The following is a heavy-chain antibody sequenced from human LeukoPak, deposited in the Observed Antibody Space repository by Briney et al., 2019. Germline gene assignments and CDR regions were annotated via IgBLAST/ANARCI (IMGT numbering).Heavy chain of an antibody. CDR1: GFTFSSYA. J-gene: IGHJ5*02. D-gene: IGHD2-15*01. CDR2: ISGSDGST. V-gene: IGHV3-23*01. CDR3: AKARGFCSGGSCYNPFDH. Sequence: PGGSLRLSCAASGFTFSSYAMSWVRQAPGKGLEWVSGISGSDGSTYYADSVKGRFTISRDNSKNTLYVQMNSLIAEDTAVYYCAKARGFCSGGSCYNPFDHWGQGTLVTVSS.